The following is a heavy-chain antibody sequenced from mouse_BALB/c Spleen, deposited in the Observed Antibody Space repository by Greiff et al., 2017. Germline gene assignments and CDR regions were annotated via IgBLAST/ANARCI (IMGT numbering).Heavy chain of an antibody. CDR3: ARCYYGNCLGFDY. V-gene: IGHV1-7*01. D-gene: IGHD2-1*01. CDR1: GYTFTSYW. J-gene: IGHJ2*01. Sequence: SGAELAKPGASVKMSCKASGYTFTSYWMHWVKQRPGQGLEWIGYINPSTGYTEYNQKFKDKATLTADKSSSTAYMQLSSLTSEDSAVYYCARCYYGNCLGFDYWGQGTTLTVSS. CDR2: INPSTGYT.